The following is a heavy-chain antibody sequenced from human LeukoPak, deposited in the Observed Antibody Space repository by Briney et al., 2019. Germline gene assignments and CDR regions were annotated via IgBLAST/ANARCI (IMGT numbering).Heavy chain of an antibody. CDR3: ASGPRNYYYSGSYHY. V-gene: IGHV4-61*08. CDR1: GPPFNIDDYS. Sequence: SETLSPPCGVYGPPFNIDDYSWTWLRQPPGRGLEWIGYIYYGGNTNYNPSLRSRVTISMDTSKNQFSLKVKSVTAADTAVYFCASGPRNYYYSGSYHYWGQGTLVTVSS. CDR2: IYYGGNT. D-gene: IGHD3-10*01. J-gene: IGHJ4*02.